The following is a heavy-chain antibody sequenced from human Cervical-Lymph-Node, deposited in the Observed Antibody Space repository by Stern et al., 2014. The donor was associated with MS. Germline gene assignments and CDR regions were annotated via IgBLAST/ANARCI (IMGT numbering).Heavy chain of an antibody. CDR3: ALSSETSDRWYSLGYDL. V-gene: IGHV1-69*01. CDR2: IFPVFGTP. J-gene: IGHJ5*02. CDR1: GGTFSKFP. D-gene: IGHD6-13*01. Sequence: QVQLVQSGAEVTKPGSSAKVSCKASGGTFSKFPSSWVRQAPGQGLEWMGGIFPVFGTPQYAQEFKGRVTITADVSTSTGYMELSSVRSDDTAVYYCALSSETSDRWYSLGYDLWGQGTLVTVSS.